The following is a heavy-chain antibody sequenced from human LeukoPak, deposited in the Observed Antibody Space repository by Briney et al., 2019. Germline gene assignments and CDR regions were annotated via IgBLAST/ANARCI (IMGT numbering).Heavy chain of an antibody. J-gene: IGHJ4*02. V-gene: IGHV3-30*02. CDR3: AKDWSPASGRGGYFDY. Sequence: GGCLRLSCAGSGFSFSSYGMHWVRQAPGKGLEWMAFIRSDGSNKYYADSVKGRFTISRDNSKNTLYLQMNSLRAEDTAVYYCAKDWSPASGRGGYFDYWGQGTLVTVSS. CDR1: GFSFSSYG. CDR2: IRSDGSNK. D-gene: IGHD6-13*01.